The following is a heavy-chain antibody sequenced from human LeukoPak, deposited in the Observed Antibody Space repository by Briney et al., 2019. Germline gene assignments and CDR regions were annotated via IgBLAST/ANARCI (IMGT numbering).Heavy chain of an antibody. CDR2: IYYSGST. J-gene: IGHJ4*02. CDR3: ARHRGVSGYYYY. D-gene: IGHD3-22*01. V-gene: IGHV4-59*08. Sequence: AETLSLTCTVSGGSISSYYWSWIRQPPGKGLEWIGYIYYSGSTNYNPSLKSRVTISVDTSKNQFSLTLSSVTAADTAVYYCARHRGVSGYYYYWGQGNLVTVSS. CDR1: GGSISSYY.